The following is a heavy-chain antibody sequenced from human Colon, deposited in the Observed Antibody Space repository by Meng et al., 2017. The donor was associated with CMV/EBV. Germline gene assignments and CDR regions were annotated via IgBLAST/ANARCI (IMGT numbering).Heavy chain of an antibody. CDR2: VYISGNT. Sequence: QGQLRGSGPGLVKPSATLSLTCTVSGASITSSYWSWIRQPAGKGLEWIGRVYISGNTNYNPSLKSRVTMSIDTSKNQLSLNIRSVTAADTAVYYCARDSNLSGLAYWGQGTLVTVSS. V-gene: IGHV4-4*07. CDR1: GASITSSY. J-gene: IGHJ4*02. D-gene: IGHD3-10*01. CDR3: ARDSNLSGLAY.